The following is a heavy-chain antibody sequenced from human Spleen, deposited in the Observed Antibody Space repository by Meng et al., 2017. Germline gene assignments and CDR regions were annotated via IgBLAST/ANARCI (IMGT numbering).Heavy chain of an antibody. CDR2: TSNDGSIK. V-gene: IGHV3-30*18. J-gene: IGHJ4*02. Sequence: QVQLVESGGGVVQPGRSLRLSCAASGFTFSSYGMHWVRQAPGKGLEWVAVTSNDGSIKYYADSVKGRFTISRDNSKDTLFLQMNSLRAEDTGVYYCAKPEYTYYYDSNGYPVYWGQGTLVTVSS. CDR1: GFTFSSYG. CDR3: AKPEYTYYYDSNGYPVY. D-gene: IGHD3-22*01.